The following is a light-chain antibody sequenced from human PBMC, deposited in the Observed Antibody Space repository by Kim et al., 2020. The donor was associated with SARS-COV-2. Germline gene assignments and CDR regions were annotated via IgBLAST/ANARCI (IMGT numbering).Light chain of an antibody. V-gene: IGLV3-19*02. CDR2: GKN. J-gene: IGLJ2*01. Sequence: SSELTQDPAVSVALGQTVSITCQGDSLRSYYANWYRQRPGQAPVRVLYGKNNRPSGIPDRFSGSSSGNTASLTITGAQAEDEADYYCNSWDNSGYGVVFGGGTQLTVL. CDR1: SLRSYY. CDR3: NSWDNSGYGVV.